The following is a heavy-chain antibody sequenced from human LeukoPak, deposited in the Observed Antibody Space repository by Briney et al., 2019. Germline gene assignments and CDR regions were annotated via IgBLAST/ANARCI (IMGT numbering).Heavy chain of an antibody. CDR2: IKQDGSEE. V-gene: IGHV3-7*01. J-gene: IGHJ4*02. CDR3: ARDPMYYYGSGSYYDDY. D-gene: IGHD3-10*01. Sequence: SGGSLRLSCAASGFTFSSYWMSWVRQAPGKGLEWVANIKQDGSEEYYVDSVKGRFTISRDNAKNSLYLQMNSLRAEDTAVYYCARDPMYYYGSGSYYDDYWGQGTLVTVSS. CDR1: GFTFSSYW.